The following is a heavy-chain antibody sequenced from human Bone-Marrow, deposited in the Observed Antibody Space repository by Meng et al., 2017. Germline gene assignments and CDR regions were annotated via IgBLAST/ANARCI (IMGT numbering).Heavy chain of an antibody. Sequence: ESLRLSCTVSGGSISSSSYYWGWIRQPPGKGLEWIGSIYYSGSTYYNPSLKSRVTISVDTSKNQFSLKLSSVTAADTAVYYCARDQATVAGTIDYWGQGTLVTVSS. V-gene: IGHV4-39*07. D-gene: IGHD6-19*01. CDR2: IYYSGST. J-gene: IGHJ4*02. CDR3: ARDQATVAGTIDY. CDR1: GGSISSSSYY.